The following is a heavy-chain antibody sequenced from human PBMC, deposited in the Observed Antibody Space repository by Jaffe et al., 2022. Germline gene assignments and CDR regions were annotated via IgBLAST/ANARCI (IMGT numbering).Heavy chain of an antibody. D-gene: IGHD3-10*01. CDR2: IRSKAYGGTT. J-gene: IGHJ4*02. CDR1: GFTFGDYA. V-gene: IGHV3-49*04. CDR3: TRDAYYYGSGSTWYYFDY. Sequence: EVQLVESGGGLVQPGRSLRLSCTASGFTFGDYAMSWVRQAPGKGLEWVGFIRSKAYGGTTEYAASVKGRFTISRDDSKSIAYLQMNSLKTEDTAVYYCTRDAYYYGSGSTWYYFDYWGQGTLVTVSS.